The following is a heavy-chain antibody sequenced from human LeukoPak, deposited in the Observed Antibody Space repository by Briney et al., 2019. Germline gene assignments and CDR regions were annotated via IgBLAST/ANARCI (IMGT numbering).Heavy chain of an antibody. CDR3: ARRGGGLNYFDY. J-gene: IGHJ4*02. D-gene: IGHD3-16*01. V-gene: IGHV5-51*01. Sequence: GESLKISCRGSGYSFTTYWIGWVRQIPGQGLEWMGIFFTGDSDIIYSPSFQGQVTISADKSISTAYLQWSSLKAADTAMYFCARRGGGLNYFDYWGQGTRVTVSS. CDR2: FFTGDSDI. CDR1: GYSFTTYW.